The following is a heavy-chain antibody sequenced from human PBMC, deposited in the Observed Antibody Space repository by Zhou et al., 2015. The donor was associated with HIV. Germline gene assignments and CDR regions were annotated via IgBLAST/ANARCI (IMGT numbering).Heavy chain of an antibody. V-gene: IGHV3-30*02. D-gene: IGHD4-11*01. J-gene: IGHJ6*02. CDR1: GFIFSDSG. CDR3: AKDRTVRNYYGMDV. CDR2: VRYDGTNT. Sequence: QVRLVESGGGVVQPGGSLRLSCAASGFIFSDSGMHWVRQAPGKGLEWVSFVRYDGTNTYYTDSVMGRFTISRDNSNNLVYLHMKSLRPEDTAVYYCAKDRTVRNYYGMDVWGQGTTVTVSS.